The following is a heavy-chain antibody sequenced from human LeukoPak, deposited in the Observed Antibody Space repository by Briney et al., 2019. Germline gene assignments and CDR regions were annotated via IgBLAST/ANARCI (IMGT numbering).Heavy chain of an antibody. Sequence: NTSETLSLTCTVSGYSISSGYYWGWIRQPPGQGLEWIGSIYHSGSTYYNPSLKSRVTISVDTSKNQFSLKLSSVTAADTAVYYCARAPGACQYFDYWGQGTLVTVSS. CDR2: IYHSGST. CDR1: GYSISSGYY. D-gene: IGHD4/OR15-4a*01. V-gene: IGHV4-38-2*02. CDR3: ARAPGACQYFDY. J-gene: IGHJ4*02.